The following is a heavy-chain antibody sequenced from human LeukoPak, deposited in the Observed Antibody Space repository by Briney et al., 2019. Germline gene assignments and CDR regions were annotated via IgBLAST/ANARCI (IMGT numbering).Heavy chain of an antibody. CDR3: ARLPRGTVVFDY. Sequence: PGESLKISCKGSGYLYPNYWISWVRQMPGKGLEWMGRIDPSDSYINHSPSFQGHVSISADKSVSTAYLQWSSLKASDSAMYYCARLPRGTVVFDYWGQGTLVTVSS. CDR2: IDPSDSYI. J-gene: IGHJ4*02. D-gene: IGHD4-23*01. CDR1: GYLYPNYW. V-gene: IGHV5-10-1*01.